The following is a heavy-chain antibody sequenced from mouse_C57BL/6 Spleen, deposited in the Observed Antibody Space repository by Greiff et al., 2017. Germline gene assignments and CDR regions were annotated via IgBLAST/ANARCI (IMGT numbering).Heavy chain of an antibody. J-gene: IGHJ1*03. CDR3: ARAPYGRSFSHWYFDV. CDR2: INYDGSST. V-gene: IGHV5-16*01. CDR1: GFTFSDYY. D-gene: IGHD1-1*01. Sequence: EVKLEESEGGLVQPGRSMKLSCTASGFTFSDYYMAWVRQVPEKGLEWVANINYDGSSTYYLDTLKSRFIISRDNAKNILYLQMSSLKSEDTDTYYSARAPYGRSFSHWYFDVWGTGTTVTVSS.